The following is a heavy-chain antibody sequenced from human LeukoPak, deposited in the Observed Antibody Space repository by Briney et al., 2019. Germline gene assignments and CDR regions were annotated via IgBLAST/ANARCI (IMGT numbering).Heavy chain of an antibody. Sequence: GGSLRLSCAASGFTFSSYSMNWVRQAPGKGLEWVSSISSSSSYIYYADSVKGRFTISRDNAKNSLYLQMNSLRAEDTALYYCAKDRSSYSSSWQGYFDLWGRGTLVTVSS. CDR3: AKDRSSYSSSWQGYFDL. J-gene: IGHJ2*01. D-gene: IGHD6-13*01. CDR2: ISSSSSYI. CDR1: GFTFSSYS. V-gene: IGHV3-21*04.